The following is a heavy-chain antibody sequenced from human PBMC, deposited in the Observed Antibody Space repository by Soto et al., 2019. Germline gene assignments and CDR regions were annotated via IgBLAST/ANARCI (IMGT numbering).Heavy chain of an antibody. D-gene: IGHD3-10*01. V-gene: IGHV3-21*01. Sequence: GGSLRLSCAASGFTFSSYSMNWVRQAPGKGPEWVSSISSSSSYIYYADSVKGRFTISRDNAKNSLYLQMNSLRAEDTAVYYCARDMDLDAFDIWGQGTMVTVAS. CDR2: ISSSSSYI. CDR3: ARDMDLDAFDI. CDR1: GFTFSSYS. J-gene: IGHJ3*02.